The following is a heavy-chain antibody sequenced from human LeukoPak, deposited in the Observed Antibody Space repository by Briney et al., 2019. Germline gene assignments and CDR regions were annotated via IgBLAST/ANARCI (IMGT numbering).Heavy chain of an antibody. Sequence: GGSLRLSCAASGFTFSNYVMHWVRQAPGKGLGWVAIISYDGSDKHYADSVKGRFTISRDNSKNTLYLQMNSLRTEDTALYYCAKDATGTYSGMDYWGQGTLVSVSS. CDR2: ISYDGSDK. CDR1: GFTFSNYV. J-gene: IGHJ4*02. D-gene: IGHD1-1*01. V-gene: IGHV3-30*04. CDR3: AKDATGTYSGMDY.